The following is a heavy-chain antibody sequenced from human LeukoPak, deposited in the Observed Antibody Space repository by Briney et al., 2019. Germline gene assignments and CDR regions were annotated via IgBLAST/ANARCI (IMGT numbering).Heavy chain of an antibody. CDR3: AKDWL. J-gene: IGHJ4*02. Sequence: GGSLRLSCAASGFTFSSYAMSWVRQAPGKGLEWVSTVSGSGTRTWYAESVKGRFTISRDNSRDTLYLQMKSLRAEDTAVYYCAKDWLWGQGTLVTVSS. V-gene: IGHV3-23*01. CDR2: VSGSGTRT. D-gene: IGHD5-12*01. CDR1: GFTFSSYA.